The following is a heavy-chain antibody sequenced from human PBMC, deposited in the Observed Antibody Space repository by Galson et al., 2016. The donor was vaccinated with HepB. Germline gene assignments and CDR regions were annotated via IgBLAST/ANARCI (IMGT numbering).Heavy chain of an antibody. V-gene: IGHV3-30-3*01. CDR3: ARFIASPWNDYYYYGMDV. Sequence: SLRLSCADSGFIFRSYAMNWVRQAPGKGLEWLAVISNDGSNKYFADSVKGRFTISRDNSKNTLYLQMSSLRAEDTAVYYCARFIASPWNDYYYYGMDVWGKGTTVTVSS. D-gene: IGHD1-1*01. J-gene: IGHJ6*04. CDR1: GFIFRSYA. CDR2: ISNDGSNK.